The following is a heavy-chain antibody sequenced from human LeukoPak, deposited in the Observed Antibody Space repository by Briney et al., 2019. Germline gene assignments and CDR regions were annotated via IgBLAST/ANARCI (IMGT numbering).Heavy chain of an antibody. V-gene: IGHV3-15*01. J-gene: IGHJ3*02. CDR3: ARAGWIHYLRDAFDI. Sequence: GGSLRLSCAASGLTFSNAWMSWVRQAPGQGLEWVARIKTKTDGETTEYAAPVKGRFTISRDDSKNTLYLQMNSLKTEDTAVYYCARAGWIHYLRDAFDIWGQGTMVTVSS. CDR2: IKTKTDGETT. D-gene: IGHD5/OR15-5a*01. CDR1: GLTFSNAW.